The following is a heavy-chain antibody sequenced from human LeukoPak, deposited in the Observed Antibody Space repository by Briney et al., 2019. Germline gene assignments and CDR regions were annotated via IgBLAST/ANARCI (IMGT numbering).Heavy chain of an antibody. CDR2: IIPIFGTA. Sequence: SVKVSCKASGGTFSGYAISWVRQAPGQGLEWMGGIIPIFGTANYAQKSQGRVTITADESTSTAYMELSSLRSEDTAVYYCARTIVGTIGGGGYYFDYWGQGTLVTVSS. CDR1: GGTFSGYA. D-gene: IGHD1-26*01. CDR3: ARTIVGTIGGGGYYFDY. V-gene: IGHV1-69*01. J-gene: IGHJ4*02.